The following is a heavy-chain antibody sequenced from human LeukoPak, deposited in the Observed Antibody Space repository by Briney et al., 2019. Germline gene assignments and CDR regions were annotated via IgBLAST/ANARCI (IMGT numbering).Heavy chain of an antibody. J-gene: IGHJ4*02. CDR2: IYSDNT. CDR1: GFTVSSNS. CDR3: ARDRDIGYCSSTSCFALDN. D-gene: IGHD2-2*01. Sequence: PGGSLRLSCTVSGFTVSSNSMSWVRQAPGKGLEWVSFIYSDNTHYSDSVKGRFTISRDNSKNTLYLQMNSLRAEDTAVYYCARDRDIGYCSSTSCFALDNWGQGTLVTVSS. V-gene: IGHV3-53*01.